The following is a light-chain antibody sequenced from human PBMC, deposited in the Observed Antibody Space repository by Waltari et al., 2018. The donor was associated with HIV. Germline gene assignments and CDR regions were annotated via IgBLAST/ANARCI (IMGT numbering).Light chain of an antibody. J-gene: IGLJ2*01. CDR2: GN. CDR3: QTYDSSLSGSVV. V-gene: IGLV1-40*01. Sequence: QSVLTQPPSVSGAPGQTVTISCTGSSSNIGARFDVHWYQQIPGTAPELLKYGNSRPSGVPDRFPGSKSGTSASLAITGLQAEDEGDYYCQTYDSSLSGSVVFGGGTKLTVL. CDR1: SSNIGARFD.